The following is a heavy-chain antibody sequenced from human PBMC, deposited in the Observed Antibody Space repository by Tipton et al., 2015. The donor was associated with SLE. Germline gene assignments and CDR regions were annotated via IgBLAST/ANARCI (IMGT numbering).Heavy chain of an antibody. CDR3: ARGLFNWNSFLGYYFDS. D-gene: IGHD1-7*01. CDR1: GYTFTSYA. Sequence: QVQLVQSGSELKKPGASVKVSCKASGYTFTSYALNWVRQAPGQGLEWMGWINTNTGNPTYARDFIGRFVFSLDTSVSTASLQITSLKAEDTAVYYCARGLFNWNSFLGYYFDSWGQGTLVTVSS. V-gene: IGHV7-4-1*02. J-gene: IGHJ4*02. CDR2: INTNTGNP.